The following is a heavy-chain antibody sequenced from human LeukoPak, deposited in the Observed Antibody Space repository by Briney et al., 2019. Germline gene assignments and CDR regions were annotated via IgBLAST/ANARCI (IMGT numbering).Heavy chain of an antibody. CDR1: GYTFTGYY. J-gene: IGHJ6*03. V-gene: IGHV1-2*02. CDR2: INPNSGGT. CDR3: ARGPNYYDSGGYYSYYYYMDV. Sequence: ASVKVSCKASGYTFTGYYMHWVRQAPGQGLGWMGWINPNSGGTNYAQKFQGRVTMTRDTSISTAYMDLSRLRSDDTAVYYCARGPNYYDSGGYYSYYYYMDVWGKGTTVTVSS. D-gene: IGHD3-22*01.